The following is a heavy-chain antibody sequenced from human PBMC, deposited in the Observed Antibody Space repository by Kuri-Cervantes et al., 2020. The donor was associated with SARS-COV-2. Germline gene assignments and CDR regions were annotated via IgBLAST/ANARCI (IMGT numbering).Heavy chain of an antibody. CDR3: VRDAPKGPSHFDI. CDR2: ISSSSSYI. J-gene: IGHJ3*02. Sequence: GESLKISCAASGFTFSSYSMNWVRQAPGKGLEWISSISSSSSYIYYADSVKGRFTISRDNAKNSLYLQMNSLRAEDTAVYYCVRDAPKGPSHFDIWGQGTMVTVSS. CDR1: GFTFSSYS. V-gene: IGHV3-21*01.